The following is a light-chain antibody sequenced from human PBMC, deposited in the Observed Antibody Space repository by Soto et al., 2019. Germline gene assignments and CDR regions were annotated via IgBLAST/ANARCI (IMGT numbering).Light chain of an antibody. Sequence: NFMLTQPHSVSESPGKMVTISCTRSTGSIDSAYVHWFQQRPGSAPATVIYEDNQRSSAVFDRFSGSIDSSSNSATLTISGLKTEDEADYYCQSYDGAISVVVGGGTKLTVL. CDR1: TGSIDSAY. J-gene: IGLJ2*01. CDR3: QSYDGAISVV. V-gene: IGLV6-57*03. CDR2: EDN.